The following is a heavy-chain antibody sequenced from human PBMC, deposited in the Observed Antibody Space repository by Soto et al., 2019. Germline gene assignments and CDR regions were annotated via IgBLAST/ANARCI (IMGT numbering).Heavy chain of an antibody. V-gene: IGHV1-2*04. Sequence: QVQLVQPGAEVKKPGASVKVSCKASGYTFTGYYMHWVRHAPGQGLEWMGWINPNSGGTNYAQKFQGWVTMTRDTSISTAYMELSRLRSDDTAVYYCARQRLHYYGMDVWGQGTTVTVSS. J-gene: IGHJ6*02. CDR3: ARQRLHYYGMDV. CDR2: INPNSGGT. CDR1: GYTFTGYY. D-gene: IGHD1-1*01.